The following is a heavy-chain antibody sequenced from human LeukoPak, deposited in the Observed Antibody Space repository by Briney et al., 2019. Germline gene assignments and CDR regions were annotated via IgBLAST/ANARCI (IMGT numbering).Heavy chain of an antibody. J-gene: IGHJ4*02. D-gene: IGHD6-19*01. Sequence: SETLSLTCTVSGGSISSGDYYWSWIRQPPGKGLEWIGYIYYSGSTYYNPSLKSRVTISVDTSKNQFSLKLSSVTAADTAVYYCARANGERKQWLVDYWGQGTLVTVSS. CDR1: GGSISSGDYY. CDR3: ARANGERKQWLVDY. CDR2: IYYSGST. V-gene: IGHV4-30-4*08.